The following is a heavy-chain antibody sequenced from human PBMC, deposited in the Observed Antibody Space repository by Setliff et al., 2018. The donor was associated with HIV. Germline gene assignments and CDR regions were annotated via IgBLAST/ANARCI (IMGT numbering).Heavy chain of an antibody. J-gene: IGHJ4*02. Sequence: TSETLSLTCTVSGGSISSYYWSWIRQPPGKGLEWIGYIYYSGSTNYNPSLKSRVTISVDTSKNQFSLKLSSVTAADTAVYYCARGDYYDSSGYSLYYFDYWGQGTLVTVSS. D-gene: IGHD3-22*01. CDR3: ARGDYYDSSGYSLYYFDY. CDR2: IYYSGST. CDR1: GGSISSYY. V-gene: IGHV4-59*08.